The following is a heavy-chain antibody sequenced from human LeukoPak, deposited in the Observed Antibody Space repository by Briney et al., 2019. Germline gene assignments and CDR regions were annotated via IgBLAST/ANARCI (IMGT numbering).Heavy chain of an antibody. CDR3: ASQGSGWYYNWFDP. J-gene: IGHJ5*02. D-gene: IGHD6-19*01. Sequence: GSLRLSCAASGFTFSSYAMSWVRQAPGKGLEWVSYISSSGSTIYYADSVKGRFTISRDNAKNSLYLQMNSLRAEDTAVYYCASQGSGWYYNWFDPWGQGTLVTVSS. V-gene: IGHV3-48*04. CDR1: GFTFSSYA. CDR2: ISSSGSTI.